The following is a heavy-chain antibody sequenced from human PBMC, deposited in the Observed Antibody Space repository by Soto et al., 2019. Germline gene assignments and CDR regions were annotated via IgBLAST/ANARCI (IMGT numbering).Heavy chain of an antibody. V-gene: IGHV4-31*03. Sequence: QVQLQESGPGLVKPSQTLSLTCTVSGGSISSGGYYWSWIRQHPGKGLEWIGYIYYSASTYYNPSLKSRVTISVEPSKNQFSLKLSSVTAADTAVYYCARGVTMVRGVIHTPYFDYWGQGTLVTVSS. CDR3: ARGVTMVRGVIHTPYFDY. CDR1: GGSISSGGYY. D-gene: IGHD3-10*01. J-gene: IGHJ4*02. CDR2: IYYSAST.